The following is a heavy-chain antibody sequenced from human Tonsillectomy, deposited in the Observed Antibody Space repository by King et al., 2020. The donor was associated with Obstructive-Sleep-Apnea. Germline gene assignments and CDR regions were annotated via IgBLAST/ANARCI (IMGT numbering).Heavy chain of an antibody. Sequence: VQLVQSGGGVVQPGRSLRLSCAASGFTFSSYGMHWVRQAPGKGLEWVAVIWYDGSNKYYADSVKGRFTISRDNSKNTLYLQMNSLRAEDTAVYYCAKGVGYGDYRGAFDYWGQGTLVTVSS. V-gene: IGHV3-33*06. CDR1: GFTFSSYG. J-gene: IGHJ4*02. D-gene: IGHD4-17*01. CDR2: IWYDGSNK. CDR3: AKGVGYGDYRGAFDY.